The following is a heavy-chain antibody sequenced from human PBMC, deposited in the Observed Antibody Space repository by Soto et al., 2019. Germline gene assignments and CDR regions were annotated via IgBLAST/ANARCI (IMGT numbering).Heavy chain of an antibody. CDR2: ISYDGSST. Sequence: GGSLRLSCAASGGTCSTYGMHWVRQAQSKGLEWVAVISYDGSSTSYAYSVKGRFTISRDNAKNTLYLQMNSLRAEDTSVYYCAVLQIDYGDDPFDYWGQGTLVTVSS. CDR3: AVLQIDYGDDPFDY. V-gene: IGHV3-30*03. J-gene: IGHJ4*02. D-gene: IGHD4-17*01. CDR1: GGTCSTYG.